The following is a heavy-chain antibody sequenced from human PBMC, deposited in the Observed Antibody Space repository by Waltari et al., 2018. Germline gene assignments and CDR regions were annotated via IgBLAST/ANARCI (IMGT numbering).Heavy chain of an antibody. CDR1: GFTFTRSL. D-gene: IGHD3-10*01. J-gene: IGHJ4*02. V-gene: IGHV3-74*01. CDR3: TRALWLGELYDY. CDR2: SNSDGGST. Sequence: EVQLDESGGGLVQPGGSLRLSCSASGFTFTRSLMNWVRQAPGKGRVWVARSNSDGGSTTYADSVKGRFTIARDNAKNTVYLQMNSLRVEDTAVYYCTRALWLGELYDYWGQGTLVTVSS.